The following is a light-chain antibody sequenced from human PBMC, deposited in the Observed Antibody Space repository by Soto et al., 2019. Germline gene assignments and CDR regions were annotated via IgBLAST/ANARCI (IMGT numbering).Light chain of an antibody. CDR1: QTINRW. CDR3: QHWS. V-gene: IGKV1-5*03. J-gene: IGKJ1*01. Sequence: DIQMTQSPSTLSASVGDRVTITRRASQTINRWLAWYQQKPGEVPKLLIYKASVLESGVPSRFSGSGSGTEFTLTISRLQPEDVATYYCQHWSFGQGTKVDIK. CDR2: KAS.